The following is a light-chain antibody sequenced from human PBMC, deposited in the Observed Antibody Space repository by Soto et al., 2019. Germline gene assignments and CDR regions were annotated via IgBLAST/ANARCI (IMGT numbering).Light chain of an antibody. CDR1: QSVSSS. CDR2: DTS. Sequence: EIVVTQSPATLSVSPGERVTLSCRASQSVSSSLAWYQQRPGQAPRHLIYDTSTRAPGIAARFSGGGSGTEFTLTISSLQSEDVAVYYCQQYVHWPPGTFGQGTMVEIK. J-gene: IGKJ1*01. V-gene: IGKV3-15*01. CDR3: QQYVHWPPGT.